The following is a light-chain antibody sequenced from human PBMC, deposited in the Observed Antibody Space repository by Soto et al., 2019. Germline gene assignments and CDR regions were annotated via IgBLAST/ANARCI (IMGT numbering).Light chain of an antibody. Sequence: SSSVGDRVTITCRASQSVSTWLAWYQQKPGKAPNLLIYDASILESGVPSRFSGSGSGTEFTLTISSLQPDDFATYYCQQYNTYSPERTFGQGTKVDI. J-gene: IGKJ1*01. CDR3: QQYNTYSPERT. CDR2: DAS. CDR1: QSVSTW. V-gene: IGKV1-5*01.